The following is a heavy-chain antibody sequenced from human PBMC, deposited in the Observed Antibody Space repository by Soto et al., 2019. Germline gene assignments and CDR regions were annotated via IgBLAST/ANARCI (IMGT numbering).Heavy chain of an antibody. CDR1: GYTFTSYY. Sequence: ASVKVSCKASGYTFTSYYMHWVRQAPGQGLEWMGIINPSGGSTSYAQKFQGRGTMTRDTSTSTVYMELSSLRSEDTAVYYCARDHKGYYDSSGLLVDYWGQGTLVTVSS. J-gene: IGHJ4*02. CDR2: INPSGGST. CDR3: ARDHKGYYDSSGLLVDY. D-gene: IGHD3-22*01. V-gene: IGHV1-46*01.